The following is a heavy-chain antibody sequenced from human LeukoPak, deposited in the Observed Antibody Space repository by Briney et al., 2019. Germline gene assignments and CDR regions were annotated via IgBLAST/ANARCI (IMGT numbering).Heavy chain of an antibody. D-gene: IGHD3-10*01. V-gene: IGHV4-4*02. Sequence: SETLSLTCAVSGGSISSSNWWSWVRQPPGKGLEWIGEIYHSGSTNYNPSLKSRVTISVDTSKNQFSLKLSSVTAADTAVYYCARSIYYYYYMDVWGKGTTVTIS. CDR3: ARSIYYYYYMDV. J-gene: IGHJ6*03. CDR2: IYHSGST. CDR1: GGSISSSNW.